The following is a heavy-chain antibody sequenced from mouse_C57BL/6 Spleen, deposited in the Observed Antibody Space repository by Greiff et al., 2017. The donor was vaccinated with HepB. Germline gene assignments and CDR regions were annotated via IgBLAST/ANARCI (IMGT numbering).Heavy chain of an antibody. Sequence: EVMLVESGGGLVKPGGSLKLSCAASGFTFSDYGMHWVRQAPEKGLEWVAYISSGSSTIYYADTVKGRFTISRDNAKNTLFLQMTSLRSEDTAMYYCAREGLLRGYFDVWGTGTTVTVSS. CDR1: GFTFSDYG. D-gene: IGHD1-1*01. V-gene: IGHV5-17*01. CDR2: ISSGSSTI. CDR3: AREGLLRGYFDV. J-gene: IGHJ1*03.